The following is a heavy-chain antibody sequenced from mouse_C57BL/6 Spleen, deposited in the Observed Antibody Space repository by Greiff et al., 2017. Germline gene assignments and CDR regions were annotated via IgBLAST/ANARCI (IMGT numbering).Heavy chain of an antibody. V-gene: IGHV5-17*01. D-gene: IGHD1-1*01. J-gene: IGHJ1*03. CDR2: ISSGSSTI. CDR3: ARRFYYGSSYDWYFDV. Sequence: DVQLVESGGGLVKPGGSLKLSCAASGFTFSDYGMHWVRQAPEKGLEWVAYISSGSSTIYYADTVKGRFTISRDNAKNTLFLQMTSLRSEDTAMYYCARRFYYGSSYDWYFDVWGTGTTVTVSS. CDR1: GFTFSDYG.